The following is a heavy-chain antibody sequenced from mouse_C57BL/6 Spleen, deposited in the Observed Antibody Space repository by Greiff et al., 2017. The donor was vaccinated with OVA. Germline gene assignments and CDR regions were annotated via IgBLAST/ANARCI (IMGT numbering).Heavy chain of an antibody. D-gene: IGHD2-12*01. CDR3: TRGYDGRRAWFAY. CDR1: GYTFTDYE. V-gene: IGHV1-15*01. CDR2: IDPETGGT. J-gene: IGHJ3*01. Sequence: VQLQQSGAELVRPGASVTLSCKASGYTFTDYEMHWVKQTPVHGLAWIGAIDPETGGTAYNQKFKGKAILTADKSSSTAYMELRSLTSEDSAVYYCTRGYDGRRAWFAYWGQGTLVTVSA.